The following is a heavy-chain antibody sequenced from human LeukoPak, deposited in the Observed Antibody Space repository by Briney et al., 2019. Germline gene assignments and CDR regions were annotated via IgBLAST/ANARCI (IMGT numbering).Heavy chain of an antibody. CDR3: ARDGVVGAADAFDI. J-gene: IGHJ3*02. Sequence: PSETLSLTCTVSGGSISSGGYYWSWLRQHPGKGLEWIGYIYYSGSTYYNPSLKSRVTISVDTSKNQFSLKLSSVTAADTAVYYCARDGVVGAADAFDIWGQGTMVTVSS. V-gene: IGHV4-31*03. D-gene: IGHD1-26*01. CDR1: GGSISSGGYY. CDR2: IYYSGST.